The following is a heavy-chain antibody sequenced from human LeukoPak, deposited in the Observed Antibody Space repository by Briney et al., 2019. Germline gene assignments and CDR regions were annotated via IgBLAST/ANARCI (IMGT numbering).Heavy chain of an antibody. CDR3: ARGDGYNIGY. CDR1: GGSISSGSYY. CDR2: IYTSGST. J-gene: IGHJ4*02. Sequence: SETLSLTCTVSGGSISSGSYYWSWIRQPAGKGLEWIGRIYTSGSTNYNPSLKSRVTISVDTSKNQFSLKLSSVTAADTAVYYCARGDGYNIGYWGRGTLVTVSS. D-gene: IGHD5-24*01. V-gene: IGHV4-61*02.